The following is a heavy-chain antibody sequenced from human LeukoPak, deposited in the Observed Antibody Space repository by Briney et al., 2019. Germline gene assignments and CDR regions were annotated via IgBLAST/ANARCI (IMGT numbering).Heavy chain of an antibody. V-gene: IGHV4-4*02. CDR3: AREGGPYRPLDY. CDR1: GGSISTTNW. CDR2: VHLSGRT. J-gene: IGHJ4*02. Sequence: SETLSLTCGVSGGSISTTNWWTWVRQPPGEGLEWIGEVHLSGRTHYNPSLESRVTMSVDMSENHISLRLTSVTAADTAVYYCAREGGPYRPLDYSGQGTLVTVSP.